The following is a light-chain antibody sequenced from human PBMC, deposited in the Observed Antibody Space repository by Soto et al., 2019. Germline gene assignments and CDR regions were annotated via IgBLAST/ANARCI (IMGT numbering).Light chain of an antibody. J-gene: IGKJ1*01. CDR1: QSVSTN. CDR3: QQYYTWPRT. Sequence: EIVMTQSPGTLSVSPGEGATLSCRASQSVSTNLVWYQQKPDQAPRLLIYGASTTATGMPARFSGSGSGTEFTLTISSLQSEDFAVYYCQQYYTWPRTFGQGTRVEIK. V-gene: IGKV3-15*01. CDR2: GAS.